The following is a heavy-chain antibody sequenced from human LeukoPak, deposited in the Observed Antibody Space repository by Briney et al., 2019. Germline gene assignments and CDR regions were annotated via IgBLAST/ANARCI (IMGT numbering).Heavy chain of an antibody. CDR3: ARRGSSASSGFDY. V-gene: IGHV1-2*02. CDR2: IYSNSGAT. D-gene: IGHD6-13*01. J-gene: IGHJ4*02. Sequence: GVSVKVSCKASGYTLTRYFLHWVREAPGQRLESMGWIYSNSGATNPAQMLQGRITAVRDTSISTAYIEICSLRADDAAVYYCARRGSSASSGFDYWGQGTLFTVSS. CDR1: GYTLTRYF.